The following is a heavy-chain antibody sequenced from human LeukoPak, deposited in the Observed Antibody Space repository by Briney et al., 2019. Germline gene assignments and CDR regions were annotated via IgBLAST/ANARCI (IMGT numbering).Heavy chain of an antibody. Sequence: ASVKVSCKASGYTFTSYYMHWVRQAPGQGLEWMGIINPSGGSTSYAQKFQGRVTMTRDTSISTAYMELSRLRSDDTAVYYCARDIMGSSWYGGLYYYYYMDVWGKGTTVTVSS. D-gene: IGHD6-13*01. CDR1: GYTFTSYY. CDR2: INPSGGST. CDR3: ARDIMGSSWYGGLYYYYYMDV. J-gene: IGHJ6*03. V-gene: IGHV1-46*01.